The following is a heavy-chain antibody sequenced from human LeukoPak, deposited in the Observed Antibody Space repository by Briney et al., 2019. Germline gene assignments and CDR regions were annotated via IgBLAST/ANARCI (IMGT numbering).Heavy chain of an antibody. J-gene: IGHJ3*02. CDR3: ARDGLGYYDFWSGYYKPLGAFDI. V-gene: IGHV4-34*01. CDR2: INHSGST. D-gene: IGHD3-3*01. CDR1: GGSFSGYY. Sequence: PSETLSLTCAVYGGSFSGYYWSWIRQPPGKGLEWIGEINHSGSTNYNPSLKSRVTISVDTSKNQFSLKLSSVTAADTAVYYCARDGLGYYDFWSGYYKPLGAFDIWGQGTMVTVSS.